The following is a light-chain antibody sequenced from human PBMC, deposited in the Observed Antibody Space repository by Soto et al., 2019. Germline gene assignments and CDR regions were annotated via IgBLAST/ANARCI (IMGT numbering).Light chain of an antibody. J-gene: IGLJ2*01. CDR2: EVT. CDR1: SSDVGGYNY. V-gene: IGLV2-14*01. CDR3: SSYVSTTTQVV. Sequence: QSALAQPASVSGSPGQSITISCTGSSSDVGGYNYVSWYQHHPGKVPKLLIYEVTNRPSGVSDRFSGSKSGNTASLTISGLQTEDGADYYCSSYVSTTTQVVFGGGTKVTVL.